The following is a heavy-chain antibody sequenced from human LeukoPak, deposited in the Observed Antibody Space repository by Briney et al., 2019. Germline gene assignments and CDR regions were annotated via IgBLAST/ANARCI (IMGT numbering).Heavy chain of an antibody. CDR1: GYTFTGYY. J-gene: IGHJ4*02. V-gene: IGHV1-2*02. CDR2: INPNSGGT. D-gene: IGHD6-6*01. CDR3: ARGVYSSSSAPGFDY. Sequence: ASVKVSCKASGYTFTGYYMHWVRQAPGQGLEWMGWINPNSGGTNYAQKFQGRVTMTRDTSISTAYMELSRLRSDDTAVYYCARGVYSSSSAPGFDYWGQGTLVTVSS.